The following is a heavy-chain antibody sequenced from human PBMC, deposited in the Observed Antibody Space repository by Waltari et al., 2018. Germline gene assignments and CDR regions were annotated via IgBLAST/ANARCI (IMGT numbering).Heavy chain of an antibody. D-gene: IGHD1-1*01. CDR1: GYSFSDYY. J-gene: IGHJ5*02. V-gene: IGHV1-2*02. CDR3: ARNKGKTISTRRAFRLDP. CDR2: GNPSTGGT. Sequence: QVQLVQSGAEVKKPGASVKVSCKSSGYSFSDYYINWVRQAPGQGLEWMGWGNPSTGGTTYSQKFQARVTMARDRATNTAYRDLRGLTPDDTAVYYCARNKGKTISTRRAFRLDPWGQGTLVSVSS.